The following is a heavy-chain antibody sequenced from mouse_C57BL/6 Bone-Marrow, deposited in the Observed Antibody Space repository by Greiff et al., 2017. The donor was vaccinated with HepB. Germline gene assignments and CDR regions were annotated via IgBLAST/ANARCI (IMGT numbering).Heavy chain of an antibody. CDR3: ARAYRDYPYYYAMDY. CDR1: GFTFSDYG. D-gene: IGHD2-4*01. J-gene: IGHJ4*01. CDR2: ISSGSSTI. V-gene: IGHV5-17*01. Sequence: EVKVVESGGGLVKPGGSLKLSCAASGFTFSDYGMHWVRQAPEKGLEWVAYISSGSSTIYYADTVKGRFTISRDNAKNTLFLQMTSLRSEDTAMYYGARAYRDYPYYYAMDYWGQGTSVTVSS.